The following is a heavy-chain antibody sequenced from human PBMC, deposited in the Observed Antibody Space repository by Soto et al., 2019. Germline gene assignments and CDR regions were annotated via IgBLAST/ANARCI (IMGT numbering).Heavy chain of an antibody. J-gene: IGHJ6*02. D-gene: IGHD5-12*01. Sequence: GESLKISCKGSGYSFTSYWIGWVRQMPGKGLEWMGIIYPGDSDTRYSPSFQGQVTISADKSISTAYLQWSSLKASDTAMYYCARRGGYSGYDLGEDYYYYYGMDVWGQGTTVTV. CDR3: ARRGGYSGYDLGEDYYYYYGMDV. CDR2: IYPGDSDT. CDR1: GYSFTSYW. V-gene: IGHV5-51*01.